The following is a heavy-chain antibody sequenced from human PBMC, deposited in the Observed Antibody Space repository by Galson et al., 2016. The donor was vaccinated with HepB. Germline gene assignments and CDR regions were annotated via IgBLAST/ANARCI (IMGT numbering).Heavy chain of an antibody. D-gene: IGHD1-14*01. CDR3: ARTLKFMDDHRKNYKYHGIDV. J-gene: IGHJ6*04. V-gene: IGHV4-39*01. CDR1: GGSISSSSYY. CDR2: IYYSGST. Sequence: TLSLTCTVSGGSISSSSYYWGWIRQPPGRGLEWIGNIYYSGSTYYKPSLKSRVTISADTSKNQFSLKLSSVTAADTAIYYCARTLKFMDDHRKNYKYHGIDVWGKGTPVTCSS.